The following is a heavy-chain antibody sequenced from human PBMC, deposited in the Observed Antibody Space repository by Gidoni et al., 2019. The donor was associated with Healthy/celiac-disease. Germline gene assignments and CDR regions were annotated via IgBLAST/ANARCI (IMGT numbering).Heavy chain of an antibody. V-gene: IGHV4-34*01. D-gene: IGHD2-15*01. J-gene: IGHJ4*02. CDR2: INHSGST. Sequence: QVQLQQWGAGLLKPSETLSLTCAVYGGSFSGYYWSWIRQPPGKGLEWIGEINHSGSTNYNPSLKRRVTISVDTSKNQFSLKLSSVTAADTAVYYCAVPSGYCSGGSCYSYFDYWGQGTLVTVSS. CDR1: GGSFSGYY. CDR3: AVPSGYCSGGSCYSYFDY.